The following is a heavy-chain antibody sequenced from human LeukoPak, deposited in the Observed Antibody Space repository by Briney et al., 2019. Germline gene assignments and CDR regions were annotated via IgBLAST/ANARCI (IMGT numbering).Heavy chain of an antibody. CDR1: GYTXTGYY. Sequence: GASVKVSCKASGYTXTGYYMHWVRQAPGQGLEWMGWINPNSGGTNYAQKFQGRVTMTRDTSISTAYMELSRLRSDDTAVYYCARIGILTGYPFDYWGQGTLVTVSS. D-gene: IGHD3-9*01. V-gene: IGHV1-2*02. J-gene: IGHJ4*02. CDR3: ARIGILTGYPFDY. CDR2: INPNSGGT.